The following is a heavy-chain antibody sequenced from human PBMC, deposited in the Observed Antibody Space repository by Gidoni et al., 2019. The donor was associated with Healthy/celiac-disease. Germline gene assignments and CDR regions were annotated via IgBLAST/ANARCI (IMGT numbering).Heavy chain of an antibody. J-gene: IGHJ4*02. D-gene: IGHD1-20*01. Sequence: EVQLLESGGGLVQPGGSLRLSCAASGFTFSSYAMSWVRQAPGKGLEWVSEIRGSGGSTYYADAVKGRFTISRDNSKNTLYLQMNSLRAEDTAVYYCAKDLIRYNWNFDYWGQGTLVTVSS. CDR1: GFTFSSYA. CDR3: AKDLIRYNWNFDY. CDR2: IRGSGGST. V-gene: IGHV3-23*01.